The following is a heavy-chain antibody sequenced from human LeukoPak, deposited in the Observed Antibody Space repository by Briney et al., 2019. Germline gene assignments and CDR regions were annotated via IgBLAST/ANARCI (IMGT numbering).Heavy chain of an antibody. D-gene: IGHD6-6*01. Sequence: GGSLRLSCAASGFTFSSYRMSWVRQAPGKGLEWVANIKQDGSEKYYVDSVKGRFTISRDNAKNSLYLQMNSLRAEDTAVYYCASTYSSSPYYYYYYGMDVWGQGTTVTVSS. CDR1: GFTFSSYR. J-gene: IGHJ6*02. CDR2: IKQDGSEK. V-gene: IGHV3-7*01. CDR3: ASTYSSSPYYYYYYGMDV.